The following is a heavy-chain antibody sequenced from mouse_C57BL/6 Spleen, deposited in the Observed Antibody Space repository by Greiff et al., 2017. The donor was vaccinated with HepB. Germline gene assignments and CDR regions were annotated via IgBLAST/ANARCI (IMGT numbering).Heavy chain of an antibody. J-gene: IGHJ4*01. V-gene: IGHV1-69*01. CDR3: ARRGNYAYYYAMDY. CDR2: IDPSDSYT. CDR1: GYTFTSYW. D-gene: IGHD2-1*01. Sequence: QVQLQQPGAELVMPGASVKLSCKASGYTFTSYWMHWVKQRPGQGLEWIGEIDPSDSYTNYNQKFKGKSTLTVDKSSSTAYMQLSSLPSEDSAVYYCARRGNYAYYYAMDYWGQGTSVTVSS.